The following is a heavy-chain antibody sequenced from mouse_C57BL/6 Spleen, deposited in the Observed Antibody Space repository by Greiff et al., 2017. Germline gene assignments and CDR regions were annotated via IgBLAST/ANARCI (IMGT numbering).Heavy chain of an antibody. CDR3: ARYYYGSRPYAMDY. D-gene: IGHD1-1*01. J-gene: IGHJ4*01. Sequence: QVQLQQPGAELVKPGASVKMSCKASGYTFTSYWITWVKPRPGPGLEWIGDVYPGSGSTNYNEKFKSKATLTVDTSSSTAYMQLSSLTSEDSAVYYCARYYYGSRPYAMDYWGQGTSVTVSS. V-gene: IGHV1-55*01. CDR2: VYPGSGST. CDR1: GYTFTSYW.